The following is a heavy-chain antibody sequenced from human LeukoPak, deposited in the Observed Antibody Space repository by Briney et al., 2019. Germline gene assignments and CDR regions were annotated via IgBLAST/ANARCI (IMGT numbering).Heavy chain of an antibody. J-gene: IGHJ4*02. Sequence: SVKVSCKASGYAFTSYYIHWVRQAPGQGLEWVGRIVPILGTANYAQNFQGRVTITADRSTTTAYMELSSLRSEDTAVYYCARVPQGSSWPYYFDYWGQGTLVTVSS. CDR3: ARVPQGSSWPYYFDY. CDR2: IVPILGTA. D-gene: IGHD6-13*01. CDR1: GYAFTSYY. V-gene: IGHV1-69*08.